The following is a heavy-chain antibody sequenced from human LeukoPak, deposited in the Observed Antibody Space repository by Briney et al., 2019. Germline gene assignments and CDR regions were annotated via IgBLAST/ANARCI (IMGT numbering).Heavy chain of an antibody. Sequence: SETLSLTCTVSGGSISSYYWSWIRQPAGKGLEWIGRIYTSGSTNYNPSLKSRVTMSVDTSKNQFSLKLSSVTAADTAVYYCASFPLYGGNSNYWGQGTLVTVSS. D-gene: IGHD4-23*01. J-gene: IGHJ4*02. V-gene: IGHV4-4*07. CDR2: IYTSGST. CDR3: ASFPLYGGNSNY. CDR1: GGSISSYY.